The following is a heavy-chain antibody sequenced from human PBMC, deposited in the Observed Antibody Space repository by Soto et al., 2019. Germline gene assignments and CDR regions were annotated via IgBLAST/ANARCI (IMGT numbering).Heavy chain of an antibody. CDR3: AKEGVYDTSGWSFDY. D-gene: IGHD3-22*01. CDR1: GFTFSSYG. Sequence: GGSLRLSCVASGFTFSSYGMHWFRQAPGKGLEWVAIISYDGSNTYYADSVKGRFTISRDNSKNTLYLQMNSLRAEDTSVYYCAKEGVYDTSGWSFDYWGQGTLVIVSS. J-gene: IGHJ4*02. CDR2: ISYDGSNT. V-gene: IGHV3-30*18.